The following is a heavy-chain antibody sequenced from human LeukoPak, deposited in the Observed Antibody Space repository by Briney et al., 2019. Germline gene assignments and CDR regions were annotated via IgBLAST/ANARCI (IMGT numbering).Heavy chain of an antibody. V-gene: IGHV4-4*07. J-gene: IGHJ3*02. D-gene: IGHD6-19*01. Sequence: PSETLSLTCTVSGGSISTYYWSLIRQPAGKGLEWIGRIYTSGSTNYNPSLKSRVTMSVDTSKNQFSLKLSSVTAADTAVYYCARVSVAGTAFDIWGQGTMVTVSS. CDR1: GGSISTYY. CDR3: ARVSVAGTAFDI. CDR2: IYTSGST.